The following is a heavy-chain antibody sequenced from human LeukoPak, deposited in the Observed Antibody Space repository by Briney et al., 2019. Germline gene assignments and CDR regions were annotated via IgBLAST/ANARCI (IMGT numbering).Heavy chain of an antibody. Sequence: GGSLRLSCAASGFTVSSNYMTWVRQAPGKGPEWVSVIYSGGSTYYADSVKGRFNISRDKSKNNLYLQMNRLRAEDTAVYYCARVAYSGNYYPNSFGYWGQGTLVTVSS. V-gene: IGHV3-66*01. CDR1: GFTVSSNY. J-gene: IGHJ4*02. D-gene: IGHD1-26*01. CDR2: IYSGGST. CDR3: ARVAYSGNYYPNSFGY.